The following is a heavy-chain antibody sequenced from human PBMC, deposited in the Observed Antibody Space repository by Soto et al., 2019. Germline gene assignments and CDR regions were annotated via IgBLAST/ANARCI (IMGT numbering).Heavy chain of an antibody. CDR3: AKDYSLHHSAPVDY. J-gene: IGHJ4*02. D-gene: IGHD2-15*01. Sequence: GGSLRFSCAASGFSFSSYGMHWVRQAPGKGLEWVAVISSDGSNKYYADSVRGRLTISRDNSKNTLYLQMDSLRAEDTALYYCAKDYSLHHSAPVDYWGQGTLVTVSS. CDR2: ISSDGSNK. CDR1: GFSFSSYG. V-gene: IGHV3-30*18.